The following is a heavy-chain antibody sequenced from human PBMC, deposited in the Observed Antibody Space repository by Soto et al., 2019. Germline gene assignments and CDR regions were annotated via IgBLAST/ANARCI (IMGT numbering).Heavy chain of an antibody. CDR1: GGTFSSYA. D-gene: IGHD5-18*01. CDR2: IIPIFGTA. J-gene: IGHJ6*02. CDR3: ARDRYTAMGGMDV. Sequence: QVQLVQSGAEVKKPGSSVKVSCKASGGTFSSYAISWVRQAPGQGLEWMGGIIPIFGTANYAQKFQGRVTXTXDXXPSPAYMELSSLRSKDTAVYYCARDRYTAMGGMDVWGQGTTVTVSS. V-gene: IGHV1-69*05.